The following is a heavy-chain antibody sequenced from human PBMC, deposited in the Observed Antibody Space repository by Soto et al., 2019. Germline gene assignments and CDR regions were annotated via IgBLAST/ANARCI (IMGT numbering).Heavy chain of an antibody. CDR2: INHSGST. D-gene: IGHD6-13*01. J-gene: IGHJ6*02. CDR3: ARGSWYYYYGMDV. CDR1: GGSFSGYY. Sequence: PSETLSLTCAVYGGSFSGYYWSWIRQPPGKGLERIGEINHSGSTNYNPSLKSRVTISVDTSKNQFSLKLSSVTAADTAVYYCARGSWYYYYGMDVWGQGTTVTVSS. V-gene: IGHV4-34*01.